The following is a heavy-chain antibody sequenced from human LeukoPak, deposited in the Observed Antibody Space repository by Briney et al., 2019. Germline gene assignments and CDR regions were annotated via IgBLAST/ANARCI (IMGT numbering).Heavy chain of an antibody. V-gene: IGHV3-48*02. CDR1: GFTFSTYS. D-gene: IGHD5-12*01. CDR3: VRVVRRGYSY. Sequence: SGGSLRLSCAASGFTFSTYSMNWVRQAPGKGLEWVSYISTSGTSIYYAYPVKGRFTISRDNAKNSVYLQRNRPRDGDTAVYYCVRVVRRGYSYWGEGTLVTVSS. CDR2: ISTSGTSI. J-gene: IGHJ4*02.